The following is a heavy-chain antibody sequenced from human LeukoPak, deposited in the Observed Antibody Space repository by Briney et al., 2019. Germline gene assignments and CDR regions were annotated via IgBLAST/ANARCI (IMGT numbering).Heavy chain of an antibody. J-gene: IGHJ4*02. V-gene: IGHV4-34*01. D-gene: IGHD3-16*01. CDR1: GGSFSGYY. Sequence: KASETLSLTCAVYGGSFSGYYWSWIRQPPGKGLEWIGEINHSESTNYNPSLKSRVTISVDTSKNQFSLKLSSVTAADTAVYYCARDHQAGDYVWALFDYWGQGTLVTVSS. CDR2: INHSEST. CDR3: ARDHQAGDYVWALFDY.